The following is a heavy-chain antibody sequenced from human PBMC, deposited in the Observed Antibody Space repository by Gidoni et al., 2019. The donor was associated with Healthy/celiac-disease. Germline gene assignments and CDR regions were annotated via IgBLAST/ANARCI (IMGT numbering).Heavy chain of an antibody. CDR3: ARGPYCSSTSCRYYYYYGMDV. CDR2: INHSGST. CDR1: GGSFSGYY. D-gene: IGHD2-2*01. Sequence: QVQLQQWGAGLLKPSETLSLTCAVYGGSFSGYYWSWTRQPPGQGLEWIGEINHSGSTNYNPSLKSRVTISVDTSKNQFSLKLSSVTAADTAVYYCARGPYCSSTSCRYYYYYGMDVWGQGTTVTVSS. J-gene: IGHJ6*02. V-gene: IGHV4-34*01.